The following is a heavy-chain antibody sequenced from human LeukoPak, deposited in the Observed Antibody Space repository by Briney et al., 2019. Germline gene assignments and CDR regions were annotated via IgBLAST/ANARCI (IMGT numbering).Heavy chain of an antibody. CDR1: GFTFSSHC. CDR2: ISSSSSYI. V-gene: IGHV3-21*01. D-gene: IGHD6-19*01. CDR3: ARTFSSGWSPDY. Sequence: GGSLRLSCAASGFTFSSHCMSWVRQAPGKGLEWVSSISSSSSYIYYADSVKGRFTISRDNAKNSLYLQMNSLRAEDTAVYYCARTFSSGWSPDYWGQGTLVTVSS. J-gene: IGHJ4*02.